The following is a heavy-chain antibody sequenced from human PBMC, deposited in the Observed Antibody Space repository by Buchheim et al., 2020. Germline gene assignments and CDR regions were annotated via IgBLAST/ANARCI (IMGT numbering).Heavy chain of an antibody. CDR2: IYYSGST. J-gene: IGHJ5*02. CDR3: AGVRGASVGRAPFDP. Sequence: QLQLQESGPGLVKPSETLSLTCTVSGGSISSSSYYWGWIRQPPGKGLEWIGSIYYSGSTYYNPSLKSRLTISVDTSNNQSSLQLSTVTAADTAVYYCAGVRGASVGRAPFDPWGQGTL. V-gene: IGHV4-39*07. D-gene: IGHD3-10*01. CDR1: GGSISSSSYY.